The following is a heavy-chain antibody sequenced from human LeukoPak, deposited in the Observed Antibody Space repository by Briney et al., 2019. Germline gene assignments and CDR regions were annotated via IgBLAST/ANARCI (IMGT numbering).Heavy chain of an antibody. D-gene: IGHD5-12*01. V-gene: IGHV3-48*03. CDR2: IDSGGGKI. Sequence: PGGSLRLSCIASGFTFSSYEMNWVRQAPGKGLEWISFIDSGGGKILYADSVKGRFTTSRDDAKSSLHLEMNSLRAEDTAIYYCARDYGGDEDFDYWGQGTLVTVSS. J-gene: IGHJ4*02. CDR3: ARDYGGDEDFDY. CDR1: GFTFSSYE.